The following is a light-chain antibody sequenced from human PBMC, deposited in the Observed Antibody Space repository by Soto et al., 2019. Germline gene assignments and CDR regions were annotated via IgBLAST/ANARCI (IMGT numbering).Light chain of an antibody. CDR2: NAS. Sequence: EIVLTQSPATLSVSPGESATLSCRASQSVSRHLAWYQQKPGQAPRVLIYNASTRATGIPAPFSGSGSGTEFTLTISSLQSEYFAFYYCLQYSDWPPRYTFGQGTKLEIK. CDR1: QSVSRH. V-gene: IGKV3-15*01. CDR3: LQYSDWPPRYT. J-gene: IGKJ2*01.